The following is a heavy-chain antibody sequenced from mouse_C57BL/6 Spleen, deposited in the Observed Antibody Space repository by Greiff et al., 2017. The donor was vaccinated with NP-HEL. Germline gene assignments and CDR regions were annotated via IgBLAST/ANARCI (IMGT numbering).Heavy chain of an antibody. CDR2: INPNNGGT. CDR1: GYTFTDYY. Sequence: VQLQQSGPELVKPGASVKISCKASGYTFTDYYMNWVKQSHGKSLEWIGDINPNNGGTSYNQKFKGKATLTVDKSSSTAYMELRSLTSEDAAVYYCARYLSAMDYWGQGTSVTVSS. J-gene: IGHJ4*01. D-gene: IGHD5-1*01. CDR3: ARYLSAMDY. V-gene: IGHV1-26*01.